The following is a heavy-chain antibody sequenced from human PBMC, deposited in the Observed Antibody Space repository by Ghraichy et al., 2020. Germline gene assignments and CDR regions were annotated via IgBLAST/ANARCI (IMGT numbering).Heavy chain of an antibody. CDR1: GFTFSDYY. V-gene: IGHV3-11*01. J-gene: IGHJ4*02. D-gene: IGHD2-21*02. CDR2: ISTSGSTV. Sequence: GGSLRLSCAASGFTFSDYYMSWIRQAPGQGLEWVSYISTSGSTVSYADSVKGRFTISRDNAKNSLFLQMNSLRAEDTAVCYCARAYCGADCYSRPFDYWGQGILVTVSS. CDR3: ARAYCGADCYSRPFDY.